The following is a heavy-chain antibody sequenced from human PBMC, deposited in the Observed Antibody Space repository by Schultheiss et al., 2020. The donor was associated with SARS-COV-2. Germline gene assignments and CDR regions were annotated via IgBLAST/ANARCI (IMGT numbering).Heavy chain of an antibody. CDR3: ARHNSGLSGYDSLDY. CDR1: GYNFATYW. Sequence: GGSLRLSCEGSGYNFATYWIAWVRQTPGKGLEWMGFIYSGDSDIIYSPSFQDQVTLSVDKSINTAYLQWSSLRASDTAMYYCARHNSGLSGYDSLDYWGQGTLVTVSS. D-gene: IGHD5-12*01. CDR2: IYSGDSDI. J-gene: IGHJ4*02. V-gene: IGHV5-51*01.